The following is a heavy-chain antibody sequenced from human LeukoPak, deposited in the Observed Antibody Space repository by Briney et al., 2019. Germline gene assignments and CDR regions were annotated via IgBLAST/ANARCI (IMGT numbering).Heavy chain of an antibody. J-gene: IGHJ4*02. Sequence: SETLSLTCTVSGGSISNFHWWNWVRQSPGKGLEWIGNIYYTGSTYYNASLQSRVTISIDTSKNQFSLRLNSVTAADTAMYYCVKSGGYGLIDYWGQGTLVTVSS. D-gene: IGHD1-26*01. V-gene: IGHV4-59*04. CDR1: GGSISNFHW. CDR3: VKSGGYGLIDY. CDR2: IYYTGST.